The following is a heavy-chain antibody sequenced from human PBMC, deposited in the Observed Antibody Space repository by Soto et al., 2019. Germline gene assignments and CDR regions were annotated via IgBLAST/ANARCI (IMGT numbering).Heavy chain of an antibody. V-gene: IGHV3-33*01. D-gene: IGHD1-26*01. J-gene: IGHJ6*02. Sequence: GGSLRLSCAASGFTFSNYGMHWVRQAPGKGLEWVAIIWHDGNNKYYADSVRGRFIISRDSSKNRLYLQMNSLRAEDTAVYYCASDLVGASDSYGLDVWGQGTPVTVSS. CDR3: ASDLVGASDSYGLDV. CDR2: IWHDGNNK. CDR1: GFTFSNYG.